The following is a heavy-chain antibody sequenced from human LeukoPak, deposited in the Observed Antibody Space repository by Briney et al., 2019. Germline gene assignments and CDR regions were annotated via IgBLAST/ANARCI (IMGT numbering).Heavy chain of an antibody. CDR1: GYTFTGYN. CDR3: ARDRVYCSGTSCYVTSVDY. D-gene: IGHD2-2*01. J-gene: IGHJ4*02. Sequence: ASVKVSCKASGYTFTGYNMHWVRQAPGQGLEWMGWINPNSGGTNYAQKFQGRVTMTRDTSISTAYMELSRLRSDDTAVYYCARDRVYCSGTSCYVTSVDYWGQGTLVTVSS. CDR2: INPNSGGT. V-gene: IGHV1-2*02.